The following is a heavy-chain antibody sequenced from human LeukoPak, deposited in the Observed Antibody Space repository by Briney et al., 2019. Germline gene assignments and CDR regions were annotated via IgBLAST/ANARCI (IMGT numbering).Heavy chain of an antibody. CDR2: ICYSGST. CDR3: ARHDRGVTTVLYY. V-gene: IGHV4-39*01. J-gene: IGHJ4*02. D-gene: IGHD4-17*01. Sequence: PSETLSLTCTVSGGSISSSLYYWGWIRQPPGTGLEWIGSICYSGSTYYNPSLKSRVTIFVDTSKSQFSLKLSSVTAADTAVYYCARHDRGVTTVLYYWGQGTLVTVSS. CDR1: GGSISSSLYY.